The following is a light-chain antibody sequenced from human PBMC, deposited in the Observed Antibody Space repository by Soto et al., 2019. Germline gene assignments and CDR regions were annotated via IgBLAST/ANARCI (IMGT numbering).Light chain of an antibody. CDR3: QQYGSSSWT. CDR1: QSVSSSY. Sequence: VFTQSPGTLSLSPGERATLSCRASQSVSSSYLAWYQQKPGQAPRLLIYGASSRATGIPDRFSGSGSGTDFTLTISRLEPEDFAVYYCQQYGSSSWTFGQGTRWIS. V-gene: IGKV3-20*01. CDR2: GAS. J-gene: IGKJ1*01.